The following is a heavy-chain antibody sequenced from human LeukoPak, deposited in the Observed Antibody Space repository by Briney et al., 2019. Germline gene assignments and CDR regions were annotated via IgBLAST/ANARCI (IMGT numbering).Heavy chain of an antibody. Sequence: SQTLSLTCTVSGGSISSGGYYWSWIRQPPGKGLGWIGYIYHSGSTYYNPSLKSRVTISVDTSKNQFSLKLSSVTAADTAVYYCARVRLRRAFDIWGQGTMVTVSS. CDR2: IYHSGST. CDR3: ARVRLRRAFDI. CDR1: GGSISSGGYY. J-gene: IGHJ3*02. D-gene: IGHD3-16*01. V-gene: IGHV4-30-2*01.